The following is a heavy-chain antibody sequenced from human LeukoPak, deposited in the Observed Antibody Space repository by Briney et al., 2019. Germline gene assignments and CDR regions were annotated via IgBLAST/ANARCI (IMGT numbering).Heavy chain of an antibody. CDR1: GYSISSGYY. V-gene: IGHV4-38-2*01. CDR2: IYHSGST. Sequence: SETLSLTCAVSGYSISSGYYWGWIRQPPGKGLEWIGSIYHSGSTYYNPSLKSRFTISVDTSKNQFSLKLSSVTAADTAVYYCARTRGYCSSTSGYPRGAFDIWGQGTMVTVSS. CDR3: ARTRGYCSSTSGYPRGAFDI. J-gene: IGHJ3*02. D-gene: IGHD2-2*01.